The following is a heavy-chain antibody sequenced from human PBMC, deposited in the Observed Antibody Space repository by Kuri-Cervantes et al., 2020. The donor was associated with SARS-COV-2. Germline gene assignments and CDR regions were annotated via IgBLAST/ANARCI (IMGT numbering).Heavy chain of an antibody. J-gene: IGHJ4*02. CDR2: ISYDGSNK. V-gene: IGHV3-30*03. CDR3: ARETAGEGSFDY. D-gene: IGHD7-27*01. CDR1: GLTFSSYA. Sequence: GESLKISCAASGLTFSSYAMHWVRQAPGKGLEWVALISYDGSNKYYADSVKGRFTISRDNSKNTLYLQMNSLRAEDTAVYYCARETAGEGSFDYWGQGTLVTVSS.